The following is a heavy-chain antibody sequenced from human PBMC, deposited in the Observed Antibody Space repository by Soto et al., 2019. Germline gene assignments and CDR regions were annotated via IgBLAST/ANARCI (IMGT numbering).Heavy chain of an antibody. CDR2: INHSGST. Sequence: LSLTCAVYGGSFSGYYWSWIRQPPGKGLEWIGEINHSGSTNYNPSLKSRVTISVDTSKNQFSLKLSSVTAADTAVYYCARDMVRGVIIRHYYYGMDVWGQGTTVTVSS. V-gene: IGHV4-34*01. CDR3: ARDMVRGVIIRHYYYGMDV. J-gene: IGHJ6*02. D-gene: IGHD3-10*01. CDR1: GGSFSGYY.